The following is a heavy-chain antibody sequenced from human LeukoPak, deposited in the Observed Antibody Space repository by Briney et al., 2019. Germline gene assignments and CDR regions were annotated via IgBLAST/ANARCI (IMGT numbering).Heavy chain of an antibody. Sequence: GRSLRLSCAASGFTFSSYGMLWVRQAPGKGLERVAVISYVRINKYTADTVHGRSTIPRHNSKNTLYLQLNSLRADDTAVYYCEEASLDTDWGVFDYWGQGTLVTVSS. CDR2: ISYVRINK. CDR1: GFTFSSYG. J-gene: IGHJ4*02. V-gene: IGHV3-30*18. CDR3: EEASLDTDWGVFDY. D-gene: IGHD7-27*01.